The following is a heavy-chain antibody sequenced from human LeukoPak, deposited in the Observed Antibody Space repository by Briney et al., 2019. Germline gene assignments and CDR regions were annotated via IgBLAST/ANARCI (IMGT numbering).Heavy chain of an antibody. D-gene: IGHD3-10*01. J-gene: IGHJ4*02. V-gene: IGHV3-30*02. CDR1: GFTFSSYG. Sequence: PGGSLRLSCAASGFTFSSYGMHWVRQAPGKGLEWVAFIRYDGSNKYYADSVKGRFTISRDNSKNTLYLQMNSLRAEDTAVYYCAKGSSMSISGSYSHFDYWGQGILVTVSS. CDR2: IRYDGSNK. CDR3: AKGSSMSISGSYSHFDY.